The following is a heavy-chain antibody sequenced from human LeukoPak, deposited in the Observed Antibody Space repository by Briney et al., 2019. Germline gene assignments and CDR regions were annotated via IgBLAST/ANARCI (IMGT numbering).Heavy chain of an antibody. CDR1: GFTFSSYS. CDR3: ARARFLEWLLDSAPNYYMDV. CDR2: ISSSSSYI. Sequence: GGSLRLSCAASGFTFSSYSMNWVRQAPGKGLEWVSSISSSSSYIYYADSVKGRFTISRDNAKNSLYLQMNSLRAEDTAVYYCARARFLEWLLDSAPNYYMDVWGKGTTVTVSS. V-gene: IGHV3-21*01. D-gene: IGHD3-3*01. J-gene: IGHJ6*03.